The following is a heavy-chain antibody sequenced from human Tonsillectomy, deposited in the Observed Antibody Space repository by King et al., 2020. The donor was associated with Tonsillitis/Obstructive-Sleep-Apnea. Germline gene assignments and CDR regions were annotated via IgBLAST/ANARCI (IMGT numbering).Heavy chain of an antibody. CDR3: ARDDVVGRYIDS. J-gene: IGHJ4*02. CDR1: GYTFTWYY. D-gene: IGHD2-21*01. V-gene: IGHV1-46*01. CDR2: INPSSGVT. Sequence: VQLVESGAEVKTPGASVKVSCKASGYTFTWYYIHWVRQARGQGLEWMGIINPSSGVTRYAQKFQGRVTMTTDTSASTVYLELSSLRSEETAVYYCARDDVVGRYIDSWGQGTLVTVSS.